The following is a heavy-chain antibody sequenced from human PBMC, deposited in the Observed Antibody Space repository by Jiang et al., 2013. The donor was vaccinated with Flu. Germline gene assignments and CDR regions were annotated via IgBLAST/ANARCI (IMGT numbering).Heavy chain of an antibody. CDR3: ARALGGYEFAPAAD. V-gene: IGHV1-69*06. J-gene: IGHJ4*02. Sequence: GAEVKKPGSSVKVSCWASGGILSSYATSWVRQAPGQGLEWVGEVIPIFGKVTYAQKFQGRVAITADRSTGTAYMELSSLSSEDTAIYYCARALGGYEFAPAADWGQGTLVTVSS. CDR2: VIPIFGKV. D-gene: IGHD3-3*01. CDR1: GGILSSYA.